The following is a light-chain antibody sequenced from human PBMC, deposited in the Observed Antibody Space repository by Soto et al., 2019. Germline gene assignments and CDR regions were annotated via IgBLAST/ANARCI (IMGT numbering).Light chain of an antibody. CDR1: SSDPTSYNY. V-gene: IGLV2-14*01. Sequence: QSALAQPAYVSWSPGQSLTISCDGTSSDPTSYNYVSWYQQQPGQAPKHKNYEVNNRPSGVSNRFSGSKSGTTASLTISGLQAEDEADDYCRSHTNSYTVYVFGAGTKVTVL. CDR2: EVN. J-gene: IGLJ1*01. CDR3: RSHTNSYTVYV.